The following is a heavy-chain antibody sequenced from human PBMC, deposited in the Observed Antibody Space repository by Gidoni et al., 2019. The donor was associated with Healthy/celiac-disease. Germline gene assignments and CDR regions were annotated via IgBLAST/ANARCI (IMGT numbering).Heavy chain of an antibody. J-gene: IGHJ6*02. CDR1: GRSVSSGSYY. V-gene: IGHV4-61*01. CDR3: ARDGYYYGMDV. CDR2: IYYSGST. Sequence: QVQLQESGPGLVKPSETLSLTCTVSGRSVSSGSYYWSWIRQPPGKGLEWIGYIYYSGSTNYNPSLKSRVTISVDTSKNQFSLKLSSVTAADTAVYYCARDGYYYGMDVWGQGTTVTVSS.